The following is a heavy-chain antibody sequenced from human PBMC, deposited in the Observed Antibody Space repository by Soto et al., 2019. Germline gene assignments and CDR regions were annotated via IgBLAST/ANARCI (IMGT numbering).Heavy chain of an antibody. CDR3: ARLSDRNYYDSSGYPLLDHYYYYGMDV. V-gene: IGHV4-34*01. CDR1: GGCFSGYY. D-gene: IGHD3-22*01. J-gene: IGHJ6*02. CDR2: INHSGST. Sequence: SETLSLTCAVYGGCFSGYYWSWIRQPPGKGLEWIGEINHSGSTNYNPSLKSRVTISVDTSKNQFSLKLSSVTAADTAMYYCARLSDRNYYDSSGYPLLDHYYYYGMDVWGQGTTVTVSS.